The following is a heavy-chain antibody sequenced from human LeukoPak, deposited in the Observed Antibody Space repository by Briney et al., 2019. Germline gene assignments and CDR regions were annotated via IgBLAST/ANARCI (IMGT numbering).Heavy chain of an antibody. CDR2: ISSSSSYI. CDR1: GFTFSSYS. V-gene: IGHV3-21*01. J-gene: IGHJ4*02. D-gene: IGHD1-26*01. Sequence: GGSLRLSCAASGFTFSSYSMNWVRQAPGKGLEWVSSISSSSSYIYYADSVKGRFTISRDNAKHSLYLQMNSLRAEDTAVYYCARHYSGSYSPFDYWGQGTLVTVSS. CDR3: ARHYSGSYSPFDY.